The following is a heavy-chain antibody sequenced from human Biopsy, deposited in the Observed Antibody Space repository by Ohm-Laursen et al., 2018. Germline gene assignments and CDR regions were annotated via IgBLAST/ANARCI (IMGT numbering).Heavy chain of an antibody. Sequence: SLRLSCAASGFRFSDYYMSWIRQAPGKGLEWLSYISSTSSDIAYADSVQGRFTISRDNAQNSLFLQMNSLRVEDKAIYHCVMTAGRGGGDSWGQGTLVTVSS. V-gene: IGHV3-11*01. CDR2: ISSTSSDI. J-gene: IGHJ4*02. D-gene: IGHD6-25*01. CDR1: GFRFSDYY. CDR3: VMTAGRGGGDS.